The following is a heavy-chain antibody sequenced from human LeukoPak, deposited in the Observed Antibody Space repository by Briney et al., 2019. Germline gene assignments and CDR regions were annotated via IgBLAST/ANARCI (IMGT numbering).Heavy chain of an antibody. CDR3: ARVIWFGELGGFDP. CDR1: GGSISSYY. CDR2: IYTSGST. Sequence: PSETLSLTCTVSGGSISSYYWSWIRQPAGKGLEWIGRIYTSGSTNYNPSLKSRVTMSVDTSKNQFSLKLSSVTAADTAVYYCARVIWFGELGGFDPWGQGTLVTVSS. V-gene: IGHV4-4*07. D-gene: IGHD3-10*01. J-gene: IGHJ5*02.